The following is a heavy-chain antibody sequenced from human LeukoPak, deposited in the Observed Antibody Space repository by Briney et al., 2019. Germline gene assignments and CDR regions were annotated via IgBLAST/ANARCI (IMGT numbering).Heavy chain of an antibody. D-gene: IGHD3-10*01. Sequence: ASVKVSCKASGYTFTGYYMHWVRQAPGQGLEWMGWINPNSGGTNYAQKFQGRVTMTRDTSISTAYMELSRLRSDDTAVYYCARIDRNYYGSGSYLLRYWGQGTLVTVSS. CDR3: ARIDRNYYGSGSYLLRY. CDR1: GYTFTGYY. CDR2: INPNSGGT. V-gene: IGHV1-2*02. J-gene: IGHJ4*02.